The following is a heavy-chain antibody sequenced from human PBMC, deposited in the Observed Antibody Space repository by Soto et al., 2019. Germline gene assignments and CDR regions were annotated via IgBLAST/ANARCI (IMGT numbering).Heavy chain of an antibody. Sequence: PGESLKISCNGSGYSFTIYCITLVLQMPGKGLEWMGRIDPSDSYTNYSPSFQGHVTISADKSISTAYLQWSSLKASDTAMYYCARQLDSSSWYPFGYWGHGTLVTVSS. J-gene: IGHJ4*01. CDR2: IDPSDSYT. D-gene: IGHD6-13*01. V-gene: IGHV5-10-1*01. CDR1: GYSFTIYC. CDR3: ARQLDSSSWYPFGY.